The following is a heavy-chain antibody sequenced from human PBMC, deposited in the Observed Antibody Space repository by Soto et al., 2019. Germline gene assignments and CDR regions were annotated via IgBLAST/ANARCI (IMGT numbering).Heavy chain of an antibody. D-gene: IGHD3-22*01. CDR1: GGTFSSYA. J-gene: IGHJ3*02. CDR2: LIPIFGTA. CDR3: ARPITMKAFDI. V-gene: IGHV1-69*13. Sequence: APVKVSCKASGGTFSSYAISKMRQAPGQGLEWMGGLIPIFGTANYAQKFQGRVTITAAESTSTAYMELSSLRSEDTAVYYCARPITMKAFDIWSQGTMVTV.